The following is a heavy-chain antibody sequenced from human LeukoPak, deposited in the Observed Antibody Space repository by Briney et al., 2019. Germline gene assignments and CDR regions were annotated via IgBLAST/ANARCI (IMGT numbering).Heavy chain of an antibody. V-gene: IGHV1-2*02. CDR1: GYTFTGYY. J-gene: IGHJ6*03. CDR2: INPNSGGT. D-gene: IGHD4-11*01. Sequence: ASVKVSCKASGYTFTGYYMHWVRQAPGQGLEWMGWINPNSGGTNYAQKFQGRVTMTRDTSISTAYMELSRLRSDDTAVYYCARGVTTYPRDYYYMDVWGKGTTITVSS. CDR3: ARGVTTYPRDYYYMDV.